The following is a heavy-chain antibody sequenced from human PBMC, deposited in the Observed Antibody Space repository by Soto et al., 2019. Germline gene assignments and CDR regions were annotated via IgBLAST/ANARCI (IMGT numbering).Heavy chain of an antibody. J-gene: IGHJ4*02. CDR3: ARRSAARPEWAYFDY. V-gene: IGHV1-69*02. CDR1: GGTFSSYT. CDR2: IIPILGIA. D-gene: IGHD6-6*01. Sequence: QVQLVQSGAEVKKPGSSVKVSCKASGGTFSSYTISWVRQAPGQGLEWMGRIIPILGIANYAQKFQGRVTINADKSTSTAYMELSSLRSEGTAGYYCARRSAARPEWAYFDYWGQGTLVTVSS.